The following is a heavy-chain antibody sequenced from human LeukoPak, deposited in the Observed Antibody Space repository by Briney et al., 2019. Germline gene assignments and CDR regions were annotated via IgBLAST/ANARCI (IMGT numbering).Heavy chain of an antibody. CDR3: ARQAYGGEAFDI. CDR2: IYYSGGT. D-gene: IGHD4-17*01. Sequence: PSETLSLTCTVSDGPISGYFWGWIRQPPGKGLEYIGYIYYSGGTDYNPSLKNRVTISVDTSKNKFSLKVSSVTAADTAVYYCARQAYGGEAFDIWGQGTMVTVSS. V-gene: IGHV4-59*08. CDR1: DGPISGYF. J-gene: IGHJ3*02.